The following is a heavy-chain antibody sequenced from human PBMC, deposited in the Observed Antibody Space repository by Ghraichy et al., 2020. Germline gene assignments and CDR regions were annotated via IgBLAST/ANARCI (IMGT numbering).Heavy chain of an antibody. CDR2: IYGSGSRT. CDR3: AKDLYGAISGVDS. D-gene: IGHD2-21*01. V-gene: IGHV3-53*01. Sequence: GGSLRLSCAASGFTISNNYMSWVRQAPGKGLEWVSVIYGSGSRTYYADSVKGRFTISRDNSKNTLYLQMNSLRAEDTAFYFCAKDLYGAISGVDSWGQGTLVTVSS. CDR1: GFTISNNY. J-gene: IGHJ4*02.